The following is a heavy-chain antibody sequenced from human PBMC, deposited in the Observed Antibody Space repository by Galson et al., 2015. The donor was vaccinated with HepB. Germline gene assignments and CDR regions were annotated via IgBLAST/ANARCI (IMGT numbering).Heavy chain of an antibody. CDR1: GYTFINYY. CDR2: IKPSSGST. Sequence: SVKVSCKASGYTFINYYIHWVRQAPGQGLEWMGIIKPSSGSTAYAQKFQGRVTMTRDRSTNTVYMDLSSLRSEDTAVYYCARDQGYYYDTSTYTHFDYWGQGTVVTVSS. D-gene: IGHD3-22*01. CDR3: ARDQGYYYDTSTYTHFDY. J-gene: IGHJ4*02. V-gene: IGHV1-46*01.